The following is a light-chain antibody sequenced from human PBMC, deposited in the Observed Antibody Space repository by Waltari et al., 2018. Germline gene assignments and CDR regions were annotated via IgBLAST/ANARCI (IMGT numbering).Light chain of an antibody. J-gene: IGLJ2*01. CDR1: SSDIGSYNY. V-gene: IGLV2-14*03. CDR2: DVN. CDR3: SSYTTTSTLLVV. Sequence: QSALTQPASVSGSPGQSITISCTGTSSDIGSYNYVSWYQHHPGKAPKLMIFDVNNRPSVVSGLFRGSKSGNTASLTISGLQAEDEADYYCSSYTTTSTLLVVFGGGTKLTVL.